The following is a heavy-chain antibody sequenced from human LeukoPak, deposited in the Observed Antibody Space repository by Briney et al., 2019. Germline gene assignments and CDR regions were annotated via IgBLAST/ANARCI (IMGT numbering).Heavy chain of an antibody. CDR1: GYTFTSYY. V-gene: IGHV1-46*01. Sequence: ASVKVSCKASGYTFTSYYMHWARQAPGQGLEWMGIINPSGGSTSYAQKFQGRVTMTRDTSTSTVYVELSSLRSEDTAVYYCAYQPLLYGYYYCYMDVWGKGTTVTVSS. D-gene: IGHD2-2*02. J-gene: IGHJ6*03. CDR3: AYQPLLYGYYYCYMDV. CDR2: INPSGGST.